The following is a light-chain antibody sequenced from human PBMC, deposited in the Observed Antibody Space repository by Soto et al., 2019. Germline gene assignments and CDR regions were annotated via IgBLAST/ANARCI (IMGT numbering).Light chain of an antibody. V-gene: IGKV3-20*01. CDR1: QSIISTH. Sequence: EIVLMQSPGTLSLFPGERAALSCRASQSIISTHLAWYQQKPGQAPRLLINDTFSRATGIPDRFTGSGSGTDFALTISRLEPEDLAVYYCQHYGTSPRTFGKVTKVEIK. CDR2: DTF. J-gene: IGKJ1*01. CDR3: QHYGTSPRT.